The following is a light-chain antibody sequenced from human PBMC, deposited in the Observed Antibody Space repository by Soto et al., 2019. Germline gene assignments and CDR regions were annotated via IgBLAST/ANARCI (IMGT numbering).Light chain of an antibody. CDR3: QQYGSSPQLT. V-gene: IGKV3-20*01. J-gene: IGKJ4*01. CDR2: GVS. Sequence: EIVLTQSPGTLSLSPGESATLSCRASQSGSISYLAWYQHKAGQAPRLLIYGVSSRATGTPDRFSGSGSGTDFTLTISRLEPEDFAVYYCQQYGSSPQLTFGQGTKVDIK. CDR1: QSGSISY.